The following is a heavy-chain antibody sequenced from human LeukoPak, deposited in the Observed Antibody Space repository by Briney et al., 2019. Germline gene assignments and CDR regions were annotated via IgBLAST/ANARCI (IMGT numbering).Heavy chain of an antibody. CDR2: IYYSGST. V-gene: IGHV4-39*07. CDR3: ARDGVMPDTHNAFDI. Sequence: SETLSLTCTVSGGSISSSSYYWGWIRQPPGKGLEWIGSIYYSGSTYYNPSLKSRVTISVDTSKNQFSLKLSSVTAADTAVYYCARDGVMPDTHNAFDIWGQGTMVTVSS. J-gene: IGHJ3*02. D-gene: IGHD2-21*01. CDR1: GGSISSSSYY.